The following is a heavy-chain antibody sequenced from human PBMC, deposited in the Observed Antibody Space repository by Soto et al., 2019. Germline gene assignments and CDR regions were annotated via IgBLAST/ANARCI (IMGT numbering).Heavy chain of an antibody. J-gene: IGHJ5*02. Sequence: QVQLVQSGAEVKKPGASVKVSCKASGYTFTGYYMHWVRQAPGQGLEWMGWINPNSGGTNYAQKLQGRVTMTRDPSISTAYMELSRLRSDDTAVYYCARSSPLVLMVYAADPWGQGTLVTVSS. CDR3: ARSSPLVLMVYAADP. CDR1: GYTFTGYY. CDR2: INPNSGGT. D-gene: IGHD2-8*01. V-gene: IGHV1-2*02.